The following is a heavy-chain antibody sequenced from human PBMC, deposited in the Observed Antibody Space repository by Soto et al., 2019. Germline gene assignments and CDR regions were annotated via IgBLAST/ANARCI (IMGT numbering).Heavy chain of an antibody. J-gene: IGHJ4*02. D-gene: IGHD3-10*01. Sequence: QITLKASGPTLVKPTQPLTLTCTISGFSLSTSGVGVGWIRQPPGKALDWLALIYCDGDKRYSPSLKSRLTITKDTSKNQVVLTMTNMDPVDTATYFCVRLLWFGELTWGQGTLVTVSS. V-gene: IGHV2-5*02. CDR3: VRLLWFGELT. CDR2: IYCDGDK. CDR1: GFSLSTSGVG.